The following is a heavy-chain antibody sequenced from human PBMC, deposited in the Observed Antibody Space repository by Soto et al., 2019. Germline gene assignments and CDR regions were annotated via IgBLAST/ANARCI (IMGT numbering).Heavy chain of an antibody. CDR1: GYSFTSYW. J-gene: IGHJ6*02. V-gene: IGHV5-10-1*03. D-gene: IGHD4-17*01. Sequence: EVQLVQSGAEVKKPGESLRISCKGSGYSFTSYWISWVRQMPGKGLEWMGRIDPSDSYTNYSPSFQGHVTISADKSISTAYLQWSSLKASDTDMYYCARQPISVLYYYGMDVWGQGTTVTVSS. CDR3: ARQPISVLYYYGMDV. CDR2: IDPSDSYT.